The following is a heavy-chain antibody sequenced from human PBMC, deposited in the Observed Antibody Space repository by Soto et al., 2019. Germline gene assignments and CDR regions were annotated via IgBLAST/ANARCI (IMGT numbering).Heavy chain of an antibody. CDR1: GDSVSSNTAT. D-gene: IGHD3-22*01. J-gene: IGHJ4*02. CDR3: TRSGPGGYIDY. V-gene: IGHV6-1*01. Sequence: PSQTLSLTCAISGDSVSSNTATWNWIGQSPSRGLEWLGRTYYRSRWYNHYAVSVKSRITVNADTSKNQFSLQLRSVTPDDTAMYYCTRSGPGGYIDYWGQGTRVTVSS. CDR2: TYYRSRWYN.